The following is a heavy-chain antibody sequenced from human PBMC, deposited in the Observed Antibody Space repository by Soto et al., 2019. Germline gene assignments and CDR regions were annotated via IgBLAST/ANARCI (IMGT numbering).Heavy chain of an antibody. CDR1: GGTFSSYA. CDR2: FIPMFNRP. V-gene: IGHV1-69*01. CDR3: ARGQFHHVSNYYYALDV. J-gene: IGHJ6*02. Sequence: QVQLVQSGAEVKKPGSSVKVSCKASGGTFSSYAISWVRQAPGQGLEWMGGFIPMFNRPHSARQFPGRVTITADESTSTAYMDLSSLRSEDTAVYYCARGQFHHVSNYYYALDVWGQGTTVTVAS.